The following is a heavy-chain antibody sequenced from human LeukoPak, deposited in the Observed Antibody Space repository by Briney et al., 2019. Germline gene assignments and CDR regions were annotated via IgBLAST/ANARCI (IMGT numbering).Heavy chain of an antibody. CDR3: AADRGGSYGDYFDY. CDR2: ISINGRNK. D-gene: IGHD1-26*01. V-gene: IGHV3-30*04. J-gene: IGHJ4*02. Sequence: PGGSLRLSCAASGFTFSSYAIHWVRQAPGKGLEWVAFISINGRNKDYADSVKGRFTISRDNSKNTLYLQMNSLRSEDTAVYYCAADRGGSYGDYFDYWGQGTLVTVSS. CDR1: GFTFSSYA.